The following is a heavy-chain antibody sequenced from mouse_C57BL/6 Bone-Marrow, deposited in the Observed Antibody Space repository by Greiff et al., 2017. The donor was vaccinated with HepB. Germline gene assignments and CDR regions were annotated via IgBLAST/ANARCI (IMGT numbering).Heavy chain of an antibody. CDR2: IHPNSGST. D-gene: IGHD2-4*01. J-gene: IGHJ2*01. CDR1: GYTFTSYW. Sequence: VQLQQPGAELVKPGASVKLSCKASGYTFTSYWMHWVKQRPGQGLEWIGMIHPNSGSTNYNEKFKSKATLTVDTSSTTAYMQLSSLTSEDSAVYYCASSGDYSEGGYWGQGTTLTVSS. V-gene: IGHV1-64*01. CDR3: ASSGDYSEGGY.